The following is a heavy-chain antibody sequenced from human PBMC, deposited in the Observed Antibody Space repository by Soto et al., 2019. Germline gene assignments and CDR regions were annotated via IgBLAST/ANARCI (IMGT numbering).Heavy chain of an antibody. Sequence: GGSLRLSCAASGFTFSSYGMHWVRQAPGKGLEWVAVISSDGTNEYYADSVKGRFTISRDNSKNTLYLQMNSLRADDTAVYYCAKDLGGYYYYYYMDVWGKGTTVTVSS. V-gene: IGHV3-30*18. CDR3: AKDLGGYYYYYYMDV. CDR1: GFTFSSYG. J-gene: IGHJ6*03. CDR2: ISSDGTNE.